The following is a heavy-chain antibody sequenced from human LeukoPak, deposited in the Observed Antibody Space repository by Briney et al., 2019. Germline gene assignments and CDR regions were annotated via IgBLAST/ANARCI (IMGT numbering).Heavy chain of an antibody. J-gene: IGHJ4*02. D-gene: IGHD6-13*01. CDR2: INPNSGDT. V-gene: IGHV1-2*02. CDR1: GYTFTGYY. Sequence: ASVKVSCKASGYTFTGYYMHWVRQAPGQGLKWMGWINPNSGDTHYAQKFQGRVTMTTDTSTSTAYMELRSLRSDDTAVYYCARIKGRIAAAGSFDYRGQGTLVTVSS. CDR3: ARIKGRIAAAGSFDY.